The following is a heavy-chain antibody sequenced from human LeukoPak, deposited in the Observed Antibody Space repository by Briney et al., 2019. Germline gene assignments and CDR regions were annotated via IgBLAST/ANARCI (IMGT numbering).Heavy chain of an antibody. CDR2: IYYSGST. D-gene: IGHD3-9*01. V-gene: IGHV4-59*08. Sequence: SETLSLTCTASGGSISLHYWSWIRQPPGKGLEWIGYIYYSGSTNYNPSLKSRVSISVDTSKNQFSLKLSSVTAADTAVYYCARHVPDLRYCDWVHAFDIWGQGTMVTVSS. CDR3: ARHVPDLRYCDWVHAFDI. CDR1: GGSISLHY. J-gene: IGHJ3*02.